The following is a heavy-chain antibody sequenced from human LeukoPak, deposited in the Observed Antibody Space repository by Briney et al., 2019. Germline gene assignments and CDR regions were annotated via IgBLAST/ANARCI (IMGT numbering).Heavy chain of an antibody. CDR2: IYSGGST. CDR3: ARGDFWSGYYTGLY. D-gene: IGHD3-3*01. V-gene: IGHV3-53*04. J-gene: IGHJ4*02. Sequence: GGSLRISCAASGLTVTANYMGWVREGLGKGLELFSVIYSGGSTYYADSVKSRFTISRHNSKNTLYLQMDSLRDEDTAVYYCARGDFWSGYYTGLYWGQGTPVTVSS. CDR1: GLTVTANY.